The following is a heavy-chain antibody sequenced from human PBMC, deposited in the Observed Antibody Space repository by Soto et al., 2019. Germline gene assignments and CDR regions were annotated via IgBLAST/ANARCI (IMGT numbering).Heavy chain of an antibody. V-gene: IGHV3-21*01. J-gene: IGHJ4*02. CDR2: ISSSSSYI. D-gene: IGHD4-17*01. Sequence: EVQLVESGGGLVKPGGSLRLSCAASGFTFSSYGMNWVRQAPGKGLEWVSSISSSSSYIYYANSVKGRFTISRDNAKNSLYLQMNSLRAEDTAVYYCARERGGYGGNFDHWGQGTLVTVSS. CDR3: ARERGGYGGNFDH. CDR1: GFTFSSYG.